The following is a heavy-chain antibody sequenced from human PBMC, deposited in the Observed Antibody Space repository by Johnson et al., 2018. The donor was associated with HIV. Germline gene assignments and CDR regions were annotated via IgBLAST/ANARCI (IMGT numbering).Heavy chain of an antibody. Sequence: VQLVESGGGLVKPGGSLRLSCAASGFTFSSYAMHWVRQAPGKGLEWVAVISYDGSNKYYADSVKGRFTISRDNSKNTLYLQMNSLRAEDTAVYYCVRVTHIQLWANDAFDIWGQGTMVTVSS. CDR2: ISYDGSNK. CDR1: GFTFSSYA. CDR3: VRVTHIQLWANDAFDI. V-gene: IGHV3-30-3*01. J-gene: IGHJ3*02. D-gene: IGHD5-18*01.